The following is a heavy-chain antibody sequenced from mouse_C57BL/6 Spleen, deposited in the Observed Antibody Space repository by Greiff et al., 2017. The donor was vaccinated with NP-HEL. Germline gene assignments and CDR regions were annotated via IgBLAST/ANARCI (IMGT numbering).Heavy chain of an antibody. CDR3: ARSSYYGSSYDAMDY. Sequence: QVQLKESGAELVKPGASVKISCKASGYAFSSYWMNWVKQRPGKGLEWIGQIYPGDGDTNYNGKFKGKATLTADKSSSTAYMQLSSLTSEDSAVYFCARSSYYGSSYDAMDYWGQGTSVTVSS. CDR2: IYPGDGDT. CDR1: GYAFSSYW. J-gene: IGHJ4*01. D-gene: IGHD1-1*01. V-gene: IGHV1-80*01.